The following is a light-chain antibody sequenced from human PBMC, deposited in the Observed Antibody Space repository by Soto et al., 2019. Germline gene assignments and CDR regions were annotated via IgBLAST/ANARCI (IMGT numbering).Light chain of an antibody. V-gene: IGKV3-15*01. Sequence: EILMTQSPATLSVSPGERVTFSCRASQSVRYSLAWYQQKPGQAPRLLIYDAPTRATGIPVRFSGSGSGTEFTLTISSLQSEDFATYYCQHYNSYSEAFGQGTKVDIK. CDR2: DAP. CDR1: QSVRYS. J-gene: IGKJ1*01. CDR3: QHYNSYSEA.